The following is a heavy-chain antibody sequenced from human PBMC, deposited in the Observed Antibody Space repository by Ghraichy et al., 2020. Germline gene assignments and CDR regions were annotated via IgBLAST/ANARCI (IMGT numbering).Heavy chain of an antibody. Sequence: SQTLSLTCVISGDSVSSNSASWNWIRQSPSRGLEWLGRTLYRSRWYNDYVESVKSRISINVDTSKNQVSLQLNSVTPEDTAVYYCASDDGPYCSSTSCALHIWGQGTMVTVSS. CDR2: TLYRSRWYN. J-gene: IGHJ3*02. CDR1: GDSVSSNSAS. V-gene: IGHV6-1*01. D-gene: IGHD2-2*01. CDR3: ASDDGPYCSSTSCALHI.